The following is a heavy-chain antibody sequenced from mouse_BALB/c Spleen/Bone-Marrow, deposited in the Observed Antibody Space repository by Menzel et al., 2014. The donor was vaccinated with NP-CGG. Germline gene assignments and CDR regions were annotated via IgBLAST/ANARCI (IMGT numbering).Heavy chain of an antibody. J-gene: IGHJ3*01. Sequence: QVQLQQSGAELAKPGASVKMSCKASGYTFTSYWMHWVKQRPGQGLEWIGYINPSTGYTEYNQKFKDKATLTADKSSSTAYMQLSSLTSGDSAVYYCARGVRGYDGFAYWGQGTLVTVSA. CDR1: GYTFTSYW. CDR3: ARGVRGYDGFAY. V-gene: IGHV1-7*01. CDR2: INPSTGYT. D-gene: IGHD2-2*01.